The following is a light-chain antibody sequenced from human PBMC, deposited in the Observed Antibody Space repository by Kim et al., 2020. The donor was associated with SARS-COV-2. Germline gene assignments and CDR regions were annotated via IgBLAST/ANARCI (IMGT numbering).Light chain of an antibody. J-gene: IGKJ2*01. CDR2: GAS. Sequence: EIVLTQSPGTLSLSPGERATLSCSASQSVSNNYLAWYQQKPGQAPRLLIYGASSRATGIPDRFSGSGSGTDFTLTISRLEPEDFAVYYCQQYGSSPYTFGQGTKLEI. V-gene: IGKV3-20*01. CDR1: QSVSNNY. CDR3: QQYGSSPYT.